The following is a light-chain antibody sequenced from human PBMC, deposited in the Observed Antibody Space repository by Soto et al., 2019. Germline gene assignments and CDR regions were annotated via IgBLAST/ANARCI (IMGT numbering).Light chain of an antibody. CDR3: LHSGYSSYT. CDR1: QSVGNSD. J-gene: IGKJ2*01. CDR2: GSS. Sequence: ETVLTQSPGTLSLSPGERATLSCRASQSVGNSDLAWHQQKPGQSPRLLIYGSSNRATGIPDRFSGSGSGTDVTLTISRLVSEDFAVYYCLHSGYSSYTFGQGTNLEIK. V-gene: IGKV3-20*01.